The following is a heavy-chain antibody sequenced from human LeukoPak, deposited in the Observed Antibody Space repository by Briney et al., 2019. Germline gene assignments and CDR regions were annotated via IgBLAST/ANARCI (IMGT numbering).Heavy chain of an antibody. J-gene: IGHJ4*02. CDR1: GDSVSSNSAA. V-gene: IGHV6-1*01. CDR3: ARSYCSSTSCSHGFDY. CDR2: TYYRSKWYN. Sequence: SQTLSLTCAISGDSVSSNSAAWNWIRQSPSRGLEWLGRTYYRSKWYNDYAVSVKSRITINPDTSKNQFSLQLNSVIPEDTAVYYCARSYCSSTSCSHGFDYWGQGTLVTVSS. D-gene: IGHD2-2*01.